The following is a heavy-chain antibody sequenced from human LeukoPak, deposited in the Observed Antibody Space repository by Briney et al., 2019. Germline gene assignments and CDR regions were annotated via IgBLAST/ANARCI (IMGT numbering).Heavy chain of an antibody. Sequence: SETLSLTCSVSGDSLSSSSYYWAWLRPPPGEGLEGVGSIYYSGSTYYNPSLKSRVTISVDTSKNQFSLKLSSVTAADTAVYYCARAESRQSYSGTYGYWGQGTLVTVSS. CDR2: IYYSGST. D-gene: IGHD1-26*01. V-gene: IGHV4-39*01. CDR3: ARAESRQSYSGTYGY. J-gene: IGHJ4*02. CDR1: GDSLSSSSYY.